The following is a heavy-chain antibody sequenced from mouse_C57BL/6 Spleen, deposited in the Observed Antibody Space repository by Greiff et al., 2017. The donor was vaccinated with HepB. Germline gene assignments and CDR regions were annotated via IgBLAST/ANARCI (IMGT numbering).Heavy chain of an antibody. CDR1: GFTFSSYA. Sequence: EVQLVESGGGLVKPGGSLKLSCAASGFTFSSYAMSWVRQTPEKRLEWVATISDGGSYTYYPDNVKGRFTISRDNAKNNLYLQMSHLKSEDTAMYDCARDMRYDGYFDYWGQGTTLTVSS. CDR2: ISDGGSYT. V-gene: IGHV5-4*01. CDR3: ARDMRYDGYFDY. D-gene: IGHD2-3*01. J-gene: IGHJ2*01.